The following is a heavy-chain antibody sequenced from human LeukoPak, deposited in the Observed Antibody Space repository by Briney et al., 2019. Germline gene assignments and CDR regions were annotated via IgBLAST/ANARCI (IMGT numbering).Heavy chain of an antibody. D-gene: IGHD3/OR15-3a*01. V-gene: IGHV4-39*01. CDR1: GFTFSSSA. Sequence: PGGSLRLSCAASGFTFSSSAMSWVRQPPGKGLEWIGSIYYSGSTYYNPSLKSRVTISVDTSKNQFSLKLRSVTAADTAVYYCARHFGTWGQGTLVTVFS. J-gene: IGHJ4*02. CDR2: IYYSGST. CDR3: ARHFGT.